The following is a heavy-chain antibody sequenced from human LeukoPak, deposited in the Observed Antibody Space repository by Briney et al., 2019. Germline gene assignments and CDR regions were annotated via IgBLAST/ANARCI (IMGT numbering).Heavy chain of an antibody. CDR1: GFSFGKYW. CDR2: IKLDGSEK. Sequence: GGSLRLSCVASGFSFGKYWMGWVRQAPGKGLEWVANIKLDGSEKNYVDSVKGRFTISRDNTKNSLYLQMNSLRAEDTAVFYCARDQYDTWSRRGNFDSWGQGTLVIVSS. V-gene: IGHV3-7*03. D-gene: IGHD3/OR15-3a*01. CDR3: ARDQYDTWSRRGNFDS. J-gene: IGHJ4*02.